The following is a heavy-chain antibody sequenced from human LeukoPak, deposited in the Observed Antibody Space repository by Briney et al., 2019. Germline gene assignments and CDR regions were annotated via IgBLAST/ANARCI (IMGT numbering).Heavy chain of an antibody. CDR2: ISAYNGNT. D-gene: IGHD2-21*02. CDR1: GYTFTSYG. CDR3: ARVCHIVVVTAEGGWFDP. J-gene: IGHJ5*02. V-gene: IGHV1-18*01. Sequence: ASVKVSCKASGYTFTSYGISWVRQAPGQGLEWMGWISAYNGNTNYAQKLQGRVTMTTDTSTSTVYMELRSLRSDDTAVYYCARVCHIVVVTAEGGWFDPWGQGTLVTVSS.